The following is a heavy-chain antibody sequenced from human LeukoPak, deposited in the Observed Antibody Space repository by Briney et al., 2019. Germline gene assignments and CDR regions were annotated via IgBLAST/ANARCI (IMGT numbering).Heavy chain of an antibody. V-gene: IGHV4-34*01. Sequence: SETLSLTCAVYGGSFSGYYWSWIRQPPGKGLEWIGEINHSGSTNYNPSLKSRVTISVDTSKYQFSLKLSSVTAADTAVYYCARRVAARRAGWFDPWGQGTLVTVSS. D-gene: IGHD6-6*01. CDR3: ARRVAARRAGWFDP. CDR2: INHSGST. J-gene: IGHJ5*02. CDR1: GGSFSGYY.